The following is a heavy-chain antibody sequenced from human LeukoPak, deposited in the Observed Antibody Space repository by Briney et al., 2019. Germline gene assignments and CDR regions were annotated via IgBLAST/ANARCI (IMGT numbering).Heavy chain of an antibody. CDR3: ARGSRVNWNQGLDP. D-gene: IGHD1-1*01. V-gene: IGHV4-34*01. CDR2: INHSGST. Sequence: PSETLSLTCAVYDGSFSGYYWSWIRQPPGKGLEWIGEINHSGSTNYNPSLKSRVTISVDTSKNQFSLKLSSVTAADTAVYYCARGSRVNWNQGLDPWGQGTLVTVSS. CDR1: DGSFSGYY. J-gene: IGHJ5*02.